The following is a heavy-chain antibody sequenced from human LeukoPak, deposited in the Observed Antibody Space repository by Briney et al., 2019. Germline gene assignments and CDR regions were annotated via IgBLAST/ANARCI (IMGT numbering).Heavy chain of an antibody. D-gene: IGHD3-9*01. CDR3: ARAGDWLSPFDY. J-gene: IGHJ4*02. CDR1: GGSVSSGSYY. CDR2: IYYSGST. V-gene: IGHV4-61*01. Sequence: SETLSLTCTVSGGSVSSGSYYWSWIRQPPGKGLEWIGYIYYSGSTNYNPSLKSRVTISVDTSKNQFSLKLSSVTAADTAVYYRARAGDWLSPFDYWGQGTLVTVSS.